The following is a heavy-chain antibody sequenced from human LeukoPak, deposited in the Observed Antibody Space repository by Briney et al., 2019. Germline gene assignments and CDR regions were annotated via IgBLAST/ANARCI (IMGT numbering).Heavy chain of an antibody. D-gene: IGHD4-23*01. Sequence: GGSLRLSCAASGFTFSSFSMNWVRQAPGKGLEWVSSISSSTTYIYYADSVKGRFTISRDNAKDSLYLQMNSLRAEDTAVYYCAGGEPGFGGLPTVLDNWGQGTLVTVSS. J-gene: IGHJ4*02. CDR3: AGGEPGFGGLPTVLDN. CDR2: ISSSTTYI. V-gene: IGHV3-21*01. CDR1: GFTFSSFS.